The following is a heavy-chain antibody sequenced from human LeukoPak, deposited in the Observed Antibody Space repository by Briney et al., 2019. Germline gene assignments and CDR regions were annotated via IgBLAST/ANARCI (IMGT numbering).Heavy chain of an antibody. CDR2: ISGSGGGT. V-gene: IGHV3-23*01. J-gene: IGHJ5*02. Sequence: GGSLRLSCAASGFTFSSYAMSWVRQAPGKGLEWVSAISGSGGGTYYADSVKGRFTISRDNSKNTLYLQMNSLRAEDTAVYYCAKGYCSGGSCSNWFDPWGQGTLVTVSS. D-gene: IGHD2-15*01. CDR1: GFTFSSYA. CDR3: AKGYCSGGSCSNWFDP.